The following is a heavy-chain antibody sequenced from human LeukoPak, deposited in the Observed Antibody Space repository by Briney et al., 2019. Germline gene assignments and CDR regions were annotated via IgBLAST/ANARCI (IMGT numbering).Heavy chain of an antibody. CDR3: ARDVSHGMDV. V-gene: IGHV4-39*02. CDR2: ISYSWST. CDR1: GGSITSSSSDYY. J-gene: IGHJ6*02. Sequence: SNTLSLICTVSGGSITSSSSDYYWAWVPQPPGKGLEWIGSISYSWSTYYNPSLKSRVTISADTSNNQFSLKLTSVTAADTAVYYCARDVSHGMDVWGQGTTVTVSS.